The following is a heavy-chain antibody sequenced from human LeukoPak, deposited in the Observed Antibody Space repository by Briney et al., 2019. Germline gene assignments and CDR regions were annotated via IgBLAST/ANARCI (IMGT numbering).Heavy chain of an antibody. CDR3: AKDRNDEFDY. D-gene: IGHD1-14*01. Sequence: PGGSLRLSCAASGFTFSSYGMHWVRQAPGKGLEWVAFIRYDGSNKYYADSVKGRFAISRDNSKNTLYLQMNRLGAEDTAVYYCAKDRNDEFDYWGQGTLVTVSS. J-gene: IGHJ4*02. CDR2: IRYDGSNK. CDR1: GFTFSSYG. V-gene: IGHV3-30*02.